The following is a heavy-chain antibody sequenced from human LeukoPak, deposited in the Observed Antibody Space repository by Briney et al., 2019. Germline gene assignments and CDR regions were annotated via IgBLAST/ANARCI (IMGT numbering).Heavy chain of an antibody. D-gene: IGHD3-10*01. CDR3: ATLTRPGYYGSGSYYNASPFDY. V-gene: IGHV4-39*01. CDR1: GGSISSSSYY. J-gene: IGHJ4*02. Sequence: SETLSLTCTVSGGSISSSSYYWGWIRQPPGKGLQWIGSIYYSGSTYYNPSLKTRVTISVDTSKNQFSLKLSSVTAADTAVYYCATLTRPGYYGSGSYYNASPFDYWGQGTLVTVSS. CDR2: IYYSGST.